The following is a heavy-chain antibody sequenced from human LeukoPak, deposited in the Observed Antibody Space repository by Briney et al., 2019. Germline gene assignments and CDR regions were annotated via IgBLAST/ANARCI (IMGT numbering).Heavy chain of an antibody. Sequence: ASVKVSCKASGYTFTSYDINWVRQATGQGLEWMGWMNPNSGNTGYAQKLQGRVTMTTDTSTSTAYMELRSLRSDDTAVYYCAREQRGYSYGYAFDIWGQGTMVTVSS. CDR1: GYTFTSYD. D-gene: IGHD5-18*01. CDR3: AREQRGYSYGYAFDI. V-gene: IGHV1-8*01. CDR2: MNPNSGNT. J-gene: IGHJ3*02.